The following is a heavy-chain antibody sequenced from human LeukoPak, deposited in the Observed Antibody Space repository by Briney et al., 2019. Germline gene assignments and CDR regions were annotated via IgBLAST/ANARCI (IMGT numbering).Heavy chain of an antibody. J-gene: IGHJ4*02. D-gene: IGHD3-3*01. CDR1: GFTFSSYA. V-gene: IGHV3-30-3*01. Sequence: GGSLRLSCAASGFTFSSYAMHWVRQAPGKGLEWVALISYDKSNKYYADSVKGRFTISRDNSKNTLYLQMNSLRAEDTAVYYCARDYDFWSGYSLDYWGQGTLVTVSS. CDR3: ARDYDFWSGYSLDY. CDR2: ISYDKSNK.